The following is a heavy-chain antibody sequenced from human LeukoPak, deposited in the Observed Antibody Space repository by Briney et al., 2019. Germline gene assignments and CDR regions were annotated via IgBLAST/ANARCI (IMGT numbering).Heavy chain of an antibody. CDR2: IDMSWST. J-gene: IGHJ6*03. Sequence: SETLSLTCSVSSGSISSYYWSWIRRPAGKGLEWIGHIDMSWSTNYNPSLKSRVTMSVDTSKNQFSLNLSSATAADTAIYYCARELMARVSTSPLRRRSYSYMDVWGKGTTVTVSS. V-gene: IGHV4-4*07. CDR1: SGSISSYY. D-gene: IGHD5-24*01. CDR3: ARELMARVSTSPLRRRSYSYMDV.